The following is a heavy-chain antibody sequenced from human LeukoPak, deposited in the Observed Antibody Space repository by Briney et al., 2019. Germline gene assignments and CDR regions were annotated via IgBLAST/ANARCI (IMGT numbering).Heavy chain of an antibody. V-gene: IGHV4-39*07. Sequence: SETLSLTCTVSGGSISSSSYFWGWIRQPPGKGLEWIGSIYYSGNTYYNPSLKSRVTISLDTSKNQFSLKLSSVTAADTAVNYCARVRTGYFQDWGQGTLVTVSS. D-gene: IGHD3/OR15-3a*01. J-gene: IGHJ1*01. CDR2: IYYSGNT. CDR1: GGSISSSSYF. CDR3: ARVRTGYFQD.